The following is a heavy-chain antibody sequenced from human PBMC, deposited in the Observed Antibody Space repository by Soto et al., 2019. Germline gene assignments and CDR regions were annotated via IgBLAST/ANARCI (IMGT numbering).Heavy chain of an antibody. D-gene: IGHD2-2*01. V-gene: IGHV3-33*01. J-gene: IGHJ4*02. CDR2: IWYDGSKK. CDR3: ASRSPALDY. CDR1: GFTFSSYG. Sequence: QVQLVESGGGVVQPGRSLRLSCEASGFTFSSYGMHWVRQAPGKGLEWVAVIWYDGSKKYYADFVKGRFTISRDNSKNTLYLKMNSLRAEDTAVYYCASRSPALDYWGQGALVTVSS.